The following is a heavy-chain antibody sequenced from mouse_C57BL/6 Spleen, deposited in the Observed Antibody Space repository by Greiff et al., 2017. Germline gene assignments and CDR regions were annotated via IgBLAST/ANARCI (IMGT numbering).Heavy chain of an antibody. CDR2: ISDGGSYT. V-gene: IGHV5-4*01. J-gene: IGHJ2*01. CDR1: GFTFSSYA. CDR3: AREGLGAIYYFDY. D-gene: IGHD3-3*01. Sequence: EVQLVESGGGLVKPGGSLKLSCAASGFTFSSYAMSWVRQTPEKRLEWVATISDGGSYTYYPDNVKGRFTISRDNAKNNLYLQMSHLKSEDTAMYYCAREGLGAIYYFDYWGQGTTLTVSS.